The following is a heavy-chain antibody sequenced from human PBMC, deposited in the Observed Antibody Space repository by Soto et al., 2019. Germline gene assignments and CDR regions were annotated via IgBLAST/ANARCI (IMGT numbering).Heavy chain of an antibody. CDR3: AINRRSWRTHYYDSSGYRNWFDP. J-gene: IGHJ5*01. V-gene: IGHV1-69*01. Sequence: QVQLVQSGAEVKKPGSSVKVSCKASGGTFSSYAISWVRQAPGQGLEWMGGIIPIFGTANYAQKFQGRVTITADESTSTVYMALSSLRPEDTAEYYCAINRRSWRTHYYDSSGYRNWFDPWGQGTLVTVSS. CDR2: IIPIFGTA. D-gene: IGHD3-22*01. CDR1: GGTFSSYA.